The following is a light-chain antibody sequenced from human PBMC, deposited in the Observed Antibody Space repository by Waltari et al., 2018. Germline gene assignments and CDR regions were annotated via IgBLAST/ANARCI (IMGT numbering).Light chain of an antibody. Sequence: QSALTQPAPVSGSPGQSIPIPFTGTSRDLGFYNYASRYPHHPGKVPKLMIYKVSYRPSGVSNRFTGSKSGNTASLTISGLQAEDEAVYFCSSYTSSSNPIFGGGTKLTVL. CDR3: SSYTSSSNPI. CDR1: SRDLGFYNY. CDR2: KVS. V-gene: IGLV2-14*01. J-gene: IGLJ2*01.